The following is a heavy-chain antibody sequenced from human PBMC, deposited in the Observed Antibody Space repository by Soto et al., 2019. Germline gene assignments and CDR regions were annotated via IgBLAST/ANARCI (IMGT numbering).Heavy chain of an antibody. V-gene: IGHV3-23*01. D-gene: IGHD3-10*01. Sequence: EVQLLESGGGLVQPGGSLRLSCAASGFTFSSYAMSWVRQAPGKGLEWVSIISGNGGSTYYVDSVKGRSTISRDNSRNTLYLQMNSLRAEDTAVYYCAKHREEWFGELLFDYCGQGTLVTVSS. CDR2: ISGNGGST. CDR3: AKHREEWFGELLFDY. CDR1: GFTFSSYA. J-gene: IGHJ4*02.